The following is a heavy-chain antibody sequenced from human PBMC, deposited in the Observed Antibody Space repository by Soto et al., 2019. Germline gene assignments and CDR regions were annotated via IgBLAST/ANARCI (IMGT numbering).Heavy chain of an antibody. CDR3: ARGSVVVDTTWYNWFDP. Sequence: SETLSLTCAVYGGSFSGYYLSWIRQPPGKGLEWIGEINHSGSTNYNPSLKSRVTISVDTSKNQFSLKLSSVTAADTAVYYCARGSVVVDTTWYNWFDPWGQGTLVTVSS. J-gene: IGHJ5*02. V-gene: IGHV4-34*01. CDR2: INHSGST. CDR1: GGSFSGYY. D-gene: IGHD2-15*01.